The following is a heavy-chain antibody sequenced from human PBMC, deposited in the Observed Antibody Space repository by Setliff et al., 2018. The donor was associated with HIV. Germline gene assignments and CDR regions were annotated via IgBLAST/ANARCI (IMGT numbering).Heavy chain of an antibody. CDR1: GGSISSSSHY. Sequence: PSLTCIVPGGSISSSSHYWGWNRQPPGQGLEGIGSIYYSGSNYYNPSLKSRVSLSVDTSRNQFSLKLTSVTAADTAVYYCARRFYGSIAAASDFDCWGQGTLVTVSS. CDR2: IYYSGSN. CDR3: ARRFYGSIAAASDFDC. V-gene: IGHV4-39*01. D-gene: IGHD6-13*01. J-gene: IGHJ4*02.